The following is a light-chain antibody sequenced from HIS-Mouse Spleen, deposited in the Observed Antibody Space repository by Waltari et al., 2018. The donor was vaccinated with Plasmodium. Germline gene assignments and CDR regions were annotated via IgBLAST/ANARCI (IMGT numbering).Light chain of an antibody. J-gene: IGLJ3*02. Sequence: QSVLTQPPSVSGAPGQRVTLSCTGSSPKIGAGYEFHWYQQLPGTAPKLLIYGNSNRPSGVPDRFSGSKSGTSASLAITGLQAEDEADYYCQSYDSSLSGWVFGGGTKLTVL. CDR3: QSYDSSLSGWV. V-gene: IGLV1-40*01. CDR2: GNS. CDR1: SPKIGAGYE.